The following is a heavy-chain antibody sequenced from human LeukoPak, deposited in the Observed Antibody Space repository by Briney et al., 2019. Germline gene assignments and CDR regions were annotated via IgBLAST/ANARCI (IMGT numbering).Heavy chain of an antibody. J-gene: IGHJ4*02. V-gene: IGHV3-21*01. CDR3: ARDPGASRYYFDY. CDR1: GFIFSSYS. Sequence: KTGGSLRLSCAASGFIFSSYSMNWVRQAPGKGLEWVSSISSSSSYIYYADSVKGRFTISRDNAKNSLYLQMNSLRAEDTAVYYCARDPGASRYYFDYWGQGTLVTVSS. CDR2: ISSSSSYI. D-gene: IGHD6-13*01.